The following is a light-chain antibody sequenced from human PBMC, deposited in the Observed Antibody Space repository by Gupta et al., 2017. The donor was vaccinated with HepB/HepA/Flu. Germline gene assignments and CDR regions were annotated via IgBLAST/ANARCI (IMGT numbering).Light chain of an antibody. J-gene: IGKJ2*02. V-gene: IGKV2-24*01. Sequence: DIVLTQTPLSSSVTLGQPASISCRSSQSLIHSDGNIYFNWLHQRPGQPPRLLIYGVSIRGSGVPDRFSGSGTGADFTLKISRVEAEDFGIYYCKQSKHFPRTFGQGTKVEIK. CDR1: QSLIHSDGNIY. CDR2: GVS. CDR3: KQSKHFPRT.